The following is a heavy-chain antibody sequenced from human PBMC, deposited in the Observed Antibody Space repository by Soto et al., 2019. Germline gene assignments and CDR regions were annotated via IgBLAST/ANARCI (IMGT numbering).Heavy chain of an antibody. J-gene: IGHJ4*02. D-gene: IGHD6-19*01. CDR3: AKVHGGYSSGWYFDY. V-gene: IGHV3-30*18. CDR1: GFTFSSYG. CDR2: ISYDGSNK. Sequence: QVQLVESGGGVVQPGRSLRLSCAASGFTFSSYGMHWVRQAPGKGLEWVAVISYDGSNKYYADSVKGRFTISRDNSQNTLYLQMNSLRAEDTAVYYCAKVHGGYSSGWYFDYWGQGTLVTVSS.